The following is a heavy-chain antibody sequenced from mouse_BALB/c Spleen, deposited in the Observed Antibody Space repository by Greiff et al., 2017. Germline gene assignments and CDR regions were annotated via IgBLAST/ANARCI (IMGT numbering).Heavy chain of an antibody. CDR1: GFTFSSFG. CDR3: AGGQLGRPWFAY. J-gene: IGHJ3*01. Sequence: EVQVVESGGGLVQPGGSRKLSCAASGFTFSSFGMPWVRQAPEKGLEWVAYISSGSSTIYYADTVKGRFTISRDNPKNTLFLQMTSLRSEDTAMYYCAGGQLGRPWFAYWGQGTLVTVSA. D-gene: IGHD4-1*02. CDR2: ISSGSSTI. V-gene: IGHV5-17*02.